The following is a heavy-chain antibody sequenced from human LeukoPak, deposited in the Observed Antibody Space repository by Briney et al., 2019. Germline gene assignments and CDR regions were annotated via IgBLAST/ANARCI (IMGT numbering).Heavy chain of an antibody. J-gene: IGHJ4*02. V-gene: IGHV3-7*01. CDR2: INHSGNVN. Sequence: GGSLRLSCAASGFTFSSYWMNWARQAPGKGLEWVASINHSGNVNYYVDSVKGRFTISRDNAKNTLYLQMNSLRAEDTAVYYCARELVEDYYGSGSYYPLDYWGQGTLVTVSS. CDR3: ARELVEDYYGSGSYYPLDY. CDR1: GFTFSSYW. D-gene: IGHD3-10*01.